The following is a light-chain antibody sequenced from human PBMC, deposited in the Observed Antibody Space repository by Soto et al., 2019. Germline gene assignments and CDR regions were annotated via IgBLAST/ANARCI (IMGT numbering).Light chain of an antibody. Sequence: TQMTQTPSSLNTTVDDRVTITCRASQSISSYLNWYQQKPGKAPKLLISAASSLQSGVPSRFSVSESGTDITLTISKQKQKDYPTYYDQQKYSTPHTLCQGTRLEI. J-gene: IGKJ5*01. CDR1: QSISSY. CDR3: QQKYSTPHT. V-gene: IGKV1-39*01. CDR2: AAS.